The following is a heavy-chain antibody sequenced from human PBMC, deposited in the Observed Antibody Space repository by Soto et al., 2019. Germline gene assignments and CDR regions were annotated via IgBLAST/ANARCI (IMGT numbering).Heavy chain of an antibody. D-gene: IGHD3-22*01. Sequence: GGSLRLSCAASGLTFSNAWMNWVRQAPGKGLEWVGRIKSKTDGGTTDYAAPVKGRFTISRDDSKNTLYLQMNSLKTEDTAVYYCTTDPVTMIVVVPYSGWGQGTLVTVSS. V-gene: IGHV3-15*07. CDR3: TTDPVTMIVVVPYSG. CDR2: IKSKTDGGTT. CDR1: GLTFSNAW. J-gene: IGHJ4*02.